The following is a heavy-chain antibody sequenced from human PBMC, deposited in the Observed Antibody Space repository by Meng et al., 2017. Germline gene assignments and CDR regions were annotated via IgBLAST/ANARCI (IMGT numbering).Heavy chain of an antibody. V-gene: IGHV1-2*06. CDR3: ARDGGNYDFDY. CDR2: IIPSSGDA. CDR1: GYTCIDAY. J-gene: IGHJ4*02. D-gene: IGHD1-7*01. Sequence: HVQVVQVGAEVETPGAPGKLSCRPSGYTCIDAYVHWVRQAPGQGLEWMGRIIPSSGDANSAQKFLGRVTLTWDTSISTAYMELSSLRSDDTAIYYCARDGGNYDFDYWGQGTLVTVSS.